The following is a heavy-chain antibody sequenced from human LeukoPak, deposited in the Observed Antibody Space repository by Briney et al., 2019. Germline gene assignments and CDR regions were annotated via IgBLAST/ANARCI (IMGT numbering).Heavy chain of an antibody. CDR1: GFTFSSYS. CDR3: ARDRALGYCSSTSCYGGDWFDP. V-gene: IGHV3-48*01. J-gene: IGHJ5*02. D-gene: IGHD2-2*01. CDR2: ISSSSSTI. Sequence: GGSLRLSCAASGFTFSSYSMNWVRQAPGKGLEWVSCISSSSSTIYYADSVKGRFTISRDNAKNSLYLQMNSLRAEDTAVYYCARDRALGYCSSTSCYGGDWFDPWGQGTLVTVSS.